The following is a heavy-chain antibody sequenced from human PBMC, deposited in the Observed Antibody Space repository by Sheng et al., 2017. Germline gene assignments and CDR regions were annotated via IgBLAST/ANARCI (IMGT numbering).Heavy chain of an antibody. CDR3: AIGTPGIPTSYYYYYGMDV. Sequence: QVQLVQSGAEVKKPGSSVKVSCKASGGTFSSYAISWVRQAPGQGLEWMGGIIPIFGTANYAQKFQGRVTITADESTSTAYMELSSLRSEDTAVYYCAIGTPGIPTSYYYYYGMDVWGQGTTVTVSS. CDR1: GGTFSSYA. CDR2: IIPIFGTA. J-gene: IGHJ6*02. V-gene: IGHV1-69*01. D-gene: IGHD3-10*01.